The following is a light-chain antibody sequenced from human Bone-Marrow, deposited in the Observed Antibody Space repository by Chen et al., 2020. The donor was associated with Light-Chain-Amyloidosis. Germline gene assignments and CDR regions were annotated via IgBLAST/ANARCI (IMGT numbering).Light chain of an antibody. CDR2: EDD. CDR1: SGSMDTNF. V-gene: IGLV6-57*02. Sequence: NFLLTQPRSVSESPGQSVTISCTASSGSMDTNFVQWYHQRPGSVPTIVIFEDDQRPSGVPDRFSGSIDSSSNSASLTISDLRAEDEADYYCQSYERANWVFGGGTKLTVL. J-gene: IGLJ3*02. CDR3: QSYERANWV.